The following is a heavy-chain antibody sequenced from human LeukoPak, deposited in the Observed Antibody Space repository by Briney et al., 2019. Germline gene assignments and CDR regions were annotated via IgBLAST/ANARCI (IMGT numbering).Heavy chain of an antibody. J-gene: IGHJ4*02. V-gene: IGHV4-59*08. CDR1: GGSISSYY. Sequence: ASETLSLTCTVSGGSISSYYWSWIRQPPGKGLEWIGYIYYSGSTNYNPSLKSRVTISVDTSKNQFSLKLSSVTAADTAVYYCARLNYYYDSSGYYFWYFDYWGQGTLVTVSS. CDR2: IYYSGST. D-gene: IGHD3-22*01. CDR3: ARLNYYYDSSGYYFWYFDY.